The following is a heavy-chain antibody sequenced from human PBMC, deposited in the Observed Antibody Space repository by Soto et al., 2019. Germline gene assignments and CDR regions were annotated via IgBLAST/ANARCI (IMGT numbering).Heavy chain of an antibody. D-gene: IGHD3-3*01. Sequence: GGSLRLSCAASGFSFGSYALSWVRQAPGKGLEWVSTISGSDDKTFYADSVKGRFSISRDTSQSTLYLQMNSLRADDTAMYYCARWSYLDYWGQGTRVTVSS. CDR3: ARWSYLDY. J-gene: IGHJ4*02. CDR2: ISGSDDKT. CDR1: GFSFGSYA. V-gene: IGHV3-23*01.